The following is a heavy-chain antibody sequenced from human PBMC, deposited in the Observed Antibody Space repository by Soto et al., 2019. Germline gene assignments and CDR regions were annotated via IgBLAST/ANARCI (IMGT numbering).Heavy chain of an antibody. J-gene: IGHJ4*02. CDR3: ARSGLGYSSKDY. CDR1: GFTFSSYA. Sequence: PGGSLRLSCPASGFTFSSYAMSLVRQAPGKGLEWVSSISRSSSYIYYADSVKGRFTISRENAKNSLYLQMNSLRAEDTAVYYCARSGLGYSSKDYWGQGTLVTVSS. V-gene: IGHV3-21*01. CDR2: ISRSSSYI. D-gene: IGHD6-13*01.